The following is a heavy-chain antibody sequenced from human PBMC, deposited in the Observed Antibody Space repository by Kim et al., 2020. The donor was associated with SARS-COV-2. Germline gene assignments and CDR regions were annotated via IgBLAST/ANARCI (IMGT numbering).Heavy chain of an antibody. Sequence: EYAASVKGRFTISRDDSKSIAYLQMNSLKTEDTAVYYCTNYGSGSFNFDYWGQGTLVTVSS. V-gene: IGHV3-49*02. J-gene: IGHJ4*02. D-gene: IGHD3-10*01. CDR3: TNYGSGSFNFDY.